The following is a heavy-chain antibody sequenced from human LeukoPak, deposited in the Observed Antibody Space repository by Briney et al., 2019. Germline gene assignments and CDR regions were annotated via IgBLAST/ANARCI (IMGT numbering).Heavy chain of an antibody. D-gene: IGHD6-19*01. Sequence: SQTLSLTCAISGDSVSSNSATWNWLRQSPSRRLEWLGTTYYRSKWSNDYAVSVKSRITIDPDTSKNQFSLQLNSVTPEDTAVYYCARDEDNQWLGFDNWGQGTLVTVSS. J-gene: IGHJ4*02. CDR3: ARDEDNQWLGFDN. CDR2: TYYRSKWSN. V-gene: IGHV6-1*01. CDR1: GDSVSSNSAT.